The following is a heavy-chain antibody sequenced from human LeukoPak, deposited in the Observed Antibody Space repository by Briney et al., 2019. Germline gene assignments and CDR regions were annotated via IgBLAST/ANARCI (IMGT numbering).Heavy chain of an antibody. Sequence: GGSLRLSCAASGFTFSSYWMSWVRQAPGKGLEWVANIKQDGSEKYYVDSVKGRFTISRDNAKNSLYLQMNSLRAEDTAVYYCAREGYFDWSDPPDYWGQGTLVTVSS. CDR2: IKQDGSEK. CDR1: GFTFSSYW. CDR3: AREGYFDWSDPPDY. D-gene: IGHD3-9*01. V-gene: IGHV3-7*01. J-gene: IGHJ4*02.